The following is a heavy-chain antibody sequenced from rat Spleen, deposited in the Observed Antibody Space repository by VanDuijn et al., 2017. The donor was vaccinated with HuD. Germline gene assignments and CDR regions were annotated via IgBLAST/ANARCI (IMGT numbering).Heavy chain of an antibody. D-gene: IGHD1-1*01. CDR3: ARGITTVWPGYFDY. J-gene: IGHJ2*01. CDR2: ISYSGST. Sequence: EVQLQESGPGLVKPSQSLSLTCSVTGHSIASSYRWNWIRKFPGSKLEWMGYISYSGSTSYNPSLKSRISITRDTSKNQFFLQLNYVTTEDTATYYCARGITTVWPGYFDYWGQGVMVTVSS. CDR1: GHSIASSY. V-gene: IGHV3-1*01.